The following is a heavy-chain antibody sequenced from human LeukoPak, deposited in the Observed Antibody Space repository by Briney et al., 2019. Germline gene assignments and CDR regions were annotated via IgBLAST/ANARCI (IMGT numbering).Heavy chain of an antibody. D-gene: IGHD3-3*01. CDR3: ARDGVVTMEPDY. J-gene: IGHJ4*02. V-gene: IGHV4-4*02. CDR1: GGSISSRNW. CDR2: IYHSGST. Sequence: SGTLSLTCAVSGGSISSRNWWSWVRQPPGQGLEWIGEIYHSGSTNYNPSLKSRVTISVDTSKNQFSLNLRSVTAADTAVYYCARDGVVTMEPDYWGQGTLVTVSS.